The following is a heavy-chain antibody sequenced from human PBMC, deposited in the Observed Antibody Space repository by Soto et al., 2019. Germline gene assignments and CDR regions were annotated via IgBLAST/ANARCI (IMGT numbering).Heavy chain of an antibody. CDR2: INDDGSTT. CDR1: GFTFTSYW. CDR3: TRGAGGPTDF. Sequence: GGSLRLSCAASGFTFTSYWMHWVRQAPGKGLVWVSDINDDGSTTNYADSVKGRFTISRDNAKNTLYLQMNSLRADDTAVYYCTRGAGGPTDFWGQGTLVTVSS. D-gene: IGHD6-25*01. V-gene: IGHV3-74*01. J-gene: IGHJ4*02.